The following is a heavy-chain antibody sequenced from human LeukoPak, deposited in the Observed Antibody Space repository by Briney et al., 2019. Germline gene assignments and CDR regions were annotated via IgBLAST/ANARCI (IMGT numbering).Heavy chain of an antibody. CDR3: AKDRSPIVVVPAALDY. V-gene: IGHV3-30*18. CDR1: GFTFSSYG. J-gene: IGHJ4*02. D-gene: IGHD2-2*01. Sequence: GRSLRLSCAASGFTFSSYGMHWVRQAPGKGLEWVAVISYDGSNKYYADSVKGRFTISRDNSKNTLYLQMNSLGAEDTAVYYCAKDRSPIVVVPAALDYWGQGTLVTVSS. CDR2: ISYDGSNK.